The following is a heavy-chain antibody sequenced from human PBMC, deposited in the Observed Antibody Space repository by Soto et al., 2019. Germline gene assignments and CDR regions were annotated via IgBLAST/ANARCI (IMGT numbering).Heavy chain of an antibody. CDR1: GYTFTSYA. V-gene: IGHV1-3*01. D-gene: IGHD1-1*01. CDR2: INAGSGNT. Sequence: ASVKVSCKASGYTFTSYAMHWVRQAPGQRLEWMGWINAGSGNTKYSQKFQGRVTITRDTSASTAYMELSSLRSEDTAVYYCARDLSGYRCSYNWFDPWGQGTLVTVSS. CDR3: ARDLSGYRCSYNWFDP. J-gene: IGHJ5*02.